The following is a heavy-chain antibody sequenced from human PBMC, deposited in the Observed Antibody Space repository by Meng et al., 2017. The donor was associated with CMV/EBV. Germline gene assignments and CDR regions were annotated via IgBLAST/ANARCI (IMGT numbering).Heavy chain of an antibody. D-gene: IGHD3-10*01. CDR2: ISYDGSNK. Sequence: GESLKISCAASGFTFSSYAMHWVRQAPGKGLEWVAVISYDGSNKYYADSVKGRFTISRDNSKNTLYLQMNSLRAEGTAVYYCARDRKVRGVMKDIEYYYYGMDVWGQGTTVTVSS. J-gene: IGHJ6*02. CDR1: GFTFSSYA. V-gene: IGHV3-30-3*01. CDR3: ARDRKVRGVMKDIEYYYYGMDV.